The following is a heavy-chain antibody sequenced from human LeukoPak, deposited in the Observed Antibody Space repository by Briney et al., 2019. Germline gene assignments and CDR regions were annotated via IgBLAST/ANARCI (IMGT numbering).Heavy chain of an antibody. J-gene: IGHJ4*02. Sequence: SETLSLTCTVSGGSISSSSYYWGWIRQPPGKGLEWIGSIYYSGSTYYNPSLKSRVTISVDTSKNQFSLKLSSVTAADTAVYYCAREPTMIVHFDYWGREPWSPSPQ. V-gene: IGHV4-39*07. D-gene: IGHD3-22*01. CDR3: AREPTMIVHFDY. CDR2: IYYSGST. CDR1: GGSISSSSYY.